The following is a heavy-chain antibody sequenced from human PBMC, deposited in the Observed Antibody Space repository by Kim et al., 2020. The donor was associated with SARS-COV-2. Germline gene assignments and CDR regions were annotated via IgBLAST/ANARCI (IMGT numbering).Heavy chain of an antibody. CDR2: IIPIFGTA. CDR3: ACTYYYGSGSYPDKYYYYGMDV. V-gene: IGHV1-69*13. Sequence: SVKVSCKASGGTFSSYAISWVRQAPGQGLEWMGGIIPIFGTANYAQKFQGRVTITADESTSTAYMELSSLRSEDTAVYYCACTYYYGSGSYPDKYYYYGMDVWGQGTTVTVSS. CDR1: GGTFSSYA. D-gene: IGHD3-10*01. J-gene: IGHJ6*02.